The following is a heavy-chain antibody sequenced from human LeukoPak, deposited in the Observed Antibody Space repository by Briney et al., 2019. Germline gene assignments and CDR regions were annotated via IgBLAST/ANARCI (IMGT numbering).Heavy chain of an antibody. V-gene: IGHV1-8*01. Sequence: GASVKVSCKASENTFISYDINWVRQATGQGLEWMGWMNPNSGNTGYAQKFQGRVTITRNTSISTAYMELSSLRSEDTAVYYCARVASIAARQIDYWGQGTLVTVSS. J-gene: IGHJ4*02. CDR1: ENTFISYD. CDR2: MNPNSGNT. CDR3: ARVASIAARQIDY. D-gene: IGHD6-6*01.